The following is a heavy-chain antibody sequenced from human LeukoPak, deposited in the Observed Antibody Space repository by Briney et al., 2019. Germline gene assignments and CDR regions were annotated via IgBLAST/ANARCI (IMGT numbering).Heavy chain of an antibody. CDR1: GFTFSSYA. J-gene: IGHJ4*02. CDR3: AKDSSAGSNPYFDY. Sequence: GGSLRLSCAASGFTFSSYAMSWVRQAPGKGLEWVSAISGSGGSTYYADSVKGRFTISRDNAKKSLYLEMNSLRAEDTALYYCAKDSSAGSNPYFDYWGQGTLVTVSS. V-gene: IGHV3-23*01. D-gene: IGHD6-13*01. CDR2: ISGSGGST.